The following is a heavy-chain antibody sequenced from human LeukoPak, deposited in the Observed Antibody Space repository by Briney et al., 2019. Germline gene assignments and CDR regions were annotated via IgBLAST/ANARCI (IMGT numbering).Heavy chain of an antibody. CDR2: ISWNSGSI. CDR1: GFTFDDYA. V-gene: IGHV3-9*01. Sequence: PGGSLRLSCAASGFTFDDYAMHWVRQAPGKGLEWVSGISWNSGSIGYADPVKGRFTISRDNAKNSLYLQMNSLRAEDTALYYCAKDYQLYYDSGPLDYWGQGTLVTVSS. J-gene: IGHJ4*02. CDR3: AKDYQLYYDSGPLDY. D-gene: IGHD3-22*01.